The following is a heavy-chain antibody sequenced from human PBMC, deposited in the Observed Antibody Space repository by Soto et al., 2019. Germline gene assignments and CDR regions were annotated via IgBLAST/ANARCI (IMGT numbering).Heavy chain of an antibody. CDR3: ARQVGPTVTYYYYGMDV. J-gene: IGHJ6*02. Sequence: SLKISCKGSGYSFTSYWISWVRQMPGKGLEWMGRIDPSDSYTNYSPSFQGHVTISADKSISTAYLQWSSLKASDTAMYYCARQVGPTVTYYYYGMDVWGQGTTVTVSS. CDR2: IDPSDSYT. D-gene: IGHD1-26*01. CDR1: GYSFTSYW. V-gene: IGHV5-10-1*01.